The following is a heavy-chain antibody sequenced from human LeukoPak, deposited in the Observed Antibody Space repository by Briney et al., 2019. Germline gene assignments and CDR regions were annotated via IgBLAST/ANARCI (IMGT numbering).Heavy chain of an antibody. CDR1: GFTFSSYA. Sequence: PGGSLRLSCAASGFTFSSYAMSWVRQAPGKGLEWVSDISVSGGNTYYADSVKGRFTISRDNSKNTLYLQMNSLRAEDTAVYYCAKYSVAGSGRYMDVWGKGTTVTVSS. CDR2: ISVSGGNT. J-gene: IGHJ6*03. D-gene: IGHD6-19*01. CDR3: AKYSVAGSGRYMDV. V-gene: IGHV3-23*01.